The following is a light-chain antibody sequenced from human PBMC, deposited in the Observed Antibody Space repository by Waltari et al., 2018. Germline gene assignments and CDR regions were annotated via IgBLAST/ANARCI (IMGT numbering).Light chain of an antibody. CDR1: SSDVGGYTF. CDR3: CSYAGSYTFWV. CDR2: DVS. J-gene: IGLJ3*02. Sequence: QSALTQPRPVSGSPGQSATTSCTGTSSDVGGYTFVPWYQQHPGKAPTLMISDVSKRPSGVPDRCSGSKSGNTASLTISGLQAEDEADYYCCSYAGSYTFWVFGGGTKLTVL. V-gene: IGLV2-11*01.